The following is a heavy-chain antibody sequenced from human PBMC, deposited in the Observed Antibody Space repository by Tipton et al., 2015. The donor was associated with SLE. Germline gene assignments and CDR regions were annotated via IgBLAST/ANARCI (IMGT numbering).Heavy chain of an antibody. CDR1: GGSITTRSYY. Sequence: TLSLTCIVSGGSITTRSYYWGWIRQPPGKGLEWIGEINHGGSTNYNPSLKSRVTISVDTSKNQFSLKLTSVTAADTAVYYCARQRLRLLSPLDAWGQGTTVTVS. CDR3: ARQRLRLLSPLDA. CDR2: INHGGST. J-gene: IGHJ6*02. D-gene: IGHD3-10*01. V-gene: IGHV4-61*05.